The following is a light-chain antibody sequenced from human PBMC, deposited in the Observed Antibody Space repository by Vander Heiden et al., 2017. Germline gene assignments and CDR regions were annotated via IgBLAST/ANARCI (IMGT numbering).Light chain of an antibody. J-gene: IGLJ1*01. Sequence: QSALTQPRSVSGSPGQSVTISCNGTSSYVGRYNYVSWYQQYPGKAPKPIIYDVSKRPSGVPDRFSGSKSGNTASLTISGLQADDEADYYCCSFVDRFTFVFGTGTKVTVL. CDR1: SSYVGRYNY. CDR2: DVS. CDR3: CSFVDRFTFV. V-gene: IGLV2-11*01.